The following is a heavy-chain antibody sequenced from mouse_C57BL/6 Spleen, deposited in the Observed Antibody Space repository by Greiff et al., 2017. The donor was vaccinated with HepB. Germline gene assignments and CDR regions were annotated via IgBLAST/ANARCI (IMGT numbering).Heavy chain of an antibody. CDR2: IHPNSGST. Sequence: VQLQQPGAELVKPGASVKLSCKASGYTFTSYWMPWVKQRPGQGLEWIGMIHPNSGSTNYNEKFKSKATLTVDKSSSTAYMQLSSLTSEDSAVYYGASGGIYYYGSSPTFFAYWGQGTLVTVSA. D-gene: IGHD1-1*01. CDR3: ASGGIYYYGSSPTFFAY. CDR1: GYTFTSYW. J-gene: IGHJ3*01. V-gene: IGHV1-64*01.